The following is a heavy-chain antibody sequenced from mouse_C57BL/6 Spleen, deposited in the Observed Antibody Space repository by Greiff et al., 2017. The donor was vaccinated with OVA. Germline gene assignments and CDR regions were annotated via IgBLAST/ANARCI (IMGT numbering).Heavy chain of an antibody. CDR2: INYDGSST. Sequence: DVQLVESEGGLVQPGSSMKLSCTASGFTFSDYYMAWVRQVPEKGLEWVANINYDGSSTYYLDSLKSRFIISRDNAKNILYLQMSSLKSEDTATYYCARGPTVGEGWYFDVWGTGTTVTVSS. CDR3: ARGPTVGEGWYFDV. CDR1: GFTFSDYY. V-gene: IGHV5-16*01. D-gene: IGHD1-1*01. J-gene: IGHJ1*03.